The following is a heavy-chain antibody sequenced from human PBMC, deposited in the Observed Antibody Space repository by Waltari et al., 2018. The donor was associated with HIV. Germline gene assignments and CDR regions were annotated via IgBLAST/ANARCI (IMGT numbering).Heavy chain of an antibody. CDR1: GFAFRSYY. Sequence: EVQLVESGGGSLQAGGSLRLSCAASGFAFRSYYMFWVRQAPGKGLGWFSRISSGGSTTSYADSVKGRFTVSRDNARNTLYLQMNSLRAEDTAVYYCARYRPEVHYYNGMDVWGQGTTVTVSS. CDR2: ISSGGSTT. D-gene: IGHD3-16*02. J-gene: IGHJ6*02. V-gene: IGHV3-74*01. CDR3: ARYRPEVHYYNGMDV.